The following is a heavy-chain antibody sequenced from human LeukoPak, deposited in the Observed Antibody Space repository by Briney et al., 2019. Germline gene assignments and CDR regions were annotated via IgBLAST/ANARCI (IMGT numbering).Heavy chain of an antibody. CDR2: IYYGGST. D-gene: IGHD3-16*01. CDR3: ARVSVITFGGY. J-gene: IGHJ4*02. Sequence: SETLSLTCTVSGASISSSSYYWGWIRQPPGEGLEWIGSIYYGGSTYYNPSLKSRVSISVDTSKNQFSLKLSSVTAADTAVYYCARVSVITFGGYWGQGTLVTVSS. CDR1: GASISSSSYY. V-gene: IGHV4-39*07.